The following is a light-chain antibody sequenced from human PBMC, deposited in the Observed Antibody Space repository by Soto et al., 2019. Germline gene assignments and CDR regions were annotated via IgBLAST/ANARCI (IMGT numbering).Light chain of an antibody. CDR3: QQYGSSQWT. Sequence: EIVLTQSPATLSLSPGERATLSCRASQTVSSTYLAWYQQKPGQAPRLLIYGASSRATGIPDRFSGSGSGTDFTLTISRLDPEDFAVYYCQQYGSSQWTFGQGTKVDIK. CDR2: GAS. V-gene: IGKV3-20*01. CDR1: QTVSSTY. J-gene: IGKJ1*01.